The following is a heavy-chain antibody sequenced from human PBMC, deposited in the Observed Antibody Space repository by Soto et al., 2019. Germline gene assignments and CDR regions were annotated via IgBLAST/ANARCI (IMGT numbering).Heavy chain of an antibody. CDR2: IYYNGNT. J-gene: IGHJ4*02. V-gene: IGHV4-59*11. Sequence: QVQLQESGPGLVKPSETLSLTCSVSGGSISNHYWSWIRQPPGKGLEWIGYIYYNGNTNYNPSLKSRVTMSVDTSMNQISRKLTPVTAADTAVYYCTRANRYSEYWGQGPLVTVAS. CDR1: GGSISNHY. CDR3: TRANRYSEY. D-gene: IGHD5-12*01.